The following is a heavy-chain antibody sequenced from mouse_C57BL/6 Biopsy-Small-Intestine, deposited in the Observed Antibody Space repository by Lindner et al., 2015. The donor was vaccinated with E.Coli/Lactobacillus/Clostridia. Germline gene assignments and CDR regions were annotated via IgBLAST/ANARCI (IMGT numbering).Heavy chain of an antibody. Sequence: VQLQESGAEVVEPGASVRMSCKASGYPFTTYPIEWMKQSHGQSLEWIGKFHPYDDETKYNEKFKDKATLTVEKSSRTVYLELSRLTSDDSAVYYCARGPTPDYWGQGTTLTVSS. CDR3: ARGPTPDY. CDR2: FHPYDDET. CDR1: GYPFTTYP. J-gene: IGHJ2*01. V-gene: IGHV1-47*01. D-gene: IGHD1-1*01.